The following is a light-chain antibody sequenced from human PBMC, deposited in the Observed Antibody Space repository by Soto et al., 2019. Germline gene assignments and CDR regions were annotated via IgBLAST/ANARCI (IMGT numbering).Light chain of an antibody. CDR3: QQYGSSPPWT. Sequence: EIVLTQSPRTLSLSPGERATLSCRASQSVSNNYLAWYQQKPGQAPRLLIYGASSRATGIPDRFSGSGSGTDFTLTISRLEPEDFAVYYCQQYGSSPPWTFGQGTKVDIK. J-gene: IGKJ1*01. V-gene: IGKV3-20*01. CDR2: GAS. CDR1: QSVSNNY.